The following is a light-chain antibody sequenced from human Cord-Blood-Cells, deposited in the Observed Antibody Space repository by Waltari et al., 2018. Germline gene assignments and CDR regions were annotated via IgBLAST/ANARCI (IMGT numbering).Light chain of an antibody. CDR3: LSADSSGV. V-gene: IGLV3-16*01. Sequence: SYELTQPPSVSVSLGQMARITCSGEALPTKYAYWYQQKPGQFPVLVIYKDSERPSGIPERFSGSSSGTIVTLTNSGVQAEDEADYYCLSADSSGVFGGGTKLTVL. J-gene: IGLJ3*02. CDR2: KDS. CDR1: ALPTKY.